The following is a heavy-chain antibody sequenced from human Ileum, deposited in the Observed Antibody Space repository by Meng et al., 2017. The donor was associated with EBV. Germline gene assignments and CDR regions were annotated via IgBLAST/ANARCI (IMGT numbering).Heavy chain of an antibody. CDR2: IDQSGYT. J-gene: IGHJ5*02. V-gene: IGHV4-34*02. D-gene: IGHD4-23*01. Sequence: QVCLQQWVTALLSPPETRPRTSAVHVVSFHDYTWTWLRQPPGKGLEWIGEIDQSGYTKFNPSLSRRATISRDTSNNQFSLRLNSVTAADTALYYCARYGRCNGNSFYCFDPWGQGTLVTVSS. CDR3: ARYGRCNGNSFYCFDP. CDR1: VVSFHDYT.